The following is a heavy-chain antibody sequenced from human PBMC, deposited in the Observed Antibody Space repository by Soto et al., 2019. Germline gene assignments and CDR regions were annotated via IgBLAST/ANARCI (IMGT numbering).Heavy chain of an antibody. CDR1: GFTFTTYA. CDR3: VKSAGGCSGGSCYPHWFDP. V-gene: IGHV3-23*01. Sequence: EVQLLESGGGLVQPGGSLRLSCAASGFTFTTYAMDWVRQAPGKGLEWVSTITAGGTTTWYADSVKGRFTISRDNSRNTLSLQVDRLRAEDTAVYYCVKSAGGCSGGSCYPHWFDPWGQGTLVTVSS. CDR2: ITAGGTTT. D-gene: IGHD2-15*01. J-gene: IGHJ5*02.